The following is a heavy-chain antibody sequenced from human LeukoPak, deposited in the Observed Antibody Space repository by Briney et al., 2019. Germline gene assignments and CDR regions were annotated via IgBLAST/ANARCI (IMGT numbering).Heavy chain of an antibody. CDR1: GFAFAEHG. Sequence: GGSLRLSCTASGFAFAEHGMSWVRQVPGKGLEWVSGINWSGGSTGYADPLRGRFTISRDNAKNSLYLQRDSLRAEDTALYYCARAPITSPFYVDYWGQGTLVTVSS. D-gene: IGHD2-2*01. CDR2: INWSGGST. V-gene: IGHV3-20*04. J-gene: IGHJ4*02. CDR3: ARAPITSPFYVDY.